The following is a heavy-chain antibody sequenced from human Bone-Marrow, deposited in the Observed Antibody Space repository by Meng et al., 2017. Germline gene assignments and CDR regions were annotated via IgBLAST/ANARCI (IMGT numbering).Heavy chain of an antibody. CDR3: ARSLDYGDYISWFDP. CDR2: IYYSGST. CDR1: GGSVSSGSYY. Sequence: SETLSLTCTVSGGSVSSGSYYWSWIRQPPGKGLEWIGYIYYSGSTNYNPSLKSRVTISVDTSKNQFSLKLSSVTAADTAVYYCARSLDYGDYISWFDPWGQGPLVTVSS. J-gene: IGHJ5*02. V-gene: IGHV4-61*01. D-gene: IGHD4-17*01.